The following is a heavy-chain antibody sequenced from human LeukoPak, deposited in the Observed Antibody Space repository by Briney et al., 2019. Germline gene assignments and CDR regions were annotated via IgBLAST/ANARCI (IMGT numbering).Heavy chain of an antibody. V-gene: IGHV1-69*01. CDR1: GGTSSSYA. J-gene: IGHJ5*02. D-gene: IGHD4-17*01. CDR2: IIPIFGTA. Sequence: ASVKVSCKASGGTSSSYAISWVRQAPGQGLEWMGGIIPIFGTANYAQKFQGRVTITADESTSTAYMELSSLRSEDTAVYYCARSPSDLDYGDYYNWFDPWGQGTLVTVSS. CDR3: ARSPSDLDYGDYYNWFDP.